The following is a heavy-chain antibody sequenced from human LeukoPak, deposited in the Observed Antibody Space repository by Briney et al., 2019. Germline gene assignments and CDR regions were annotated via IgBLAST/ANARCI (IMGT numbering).Heavy chain of an antibody. D-gene: IGHD5-24*01. CDR3: AKGGVEMATIWGFDY. Sequence: GGSLRLSCAASGFTFSSYGMHWVRQAPGKGLEWVAAISYDGSNKYYADSVKGRFTISRDNSKNTLYLQMNSLRAEDTAVYYCAKGGVEMATIWGFDYWGQGTLVTVSS. CDR1: GFTFSSYG. CDR2: ISYDGSNK. J-gene: IGHJ4*02. V-gene: IGHV3-30*18.